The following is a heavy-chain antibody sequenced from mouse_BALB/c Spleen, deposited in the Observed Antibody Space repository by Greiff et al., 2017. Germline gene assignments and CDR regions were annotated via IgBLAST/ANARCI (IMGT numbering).Heavy chain of an antibody. CDR3: TYYGNGDWYLDV. CDR2: IDPETGGT. J-gene: IGHJ1*01. Sequence: QVQLQQSGAELVRPGASVTLSCKASGYTFTDYEMHWVKQTPVHGLEWIGAIDPETGGTAYNQKFKGKATLTADKSSSTAYMELRSLTSEDSAVYYCTYYGNGDWYLDVWGAGTTVTVSS. D-gene: IGHD2-1*01. V-gene: IGHV1-15*01. CDR1: GYTFTDYE.